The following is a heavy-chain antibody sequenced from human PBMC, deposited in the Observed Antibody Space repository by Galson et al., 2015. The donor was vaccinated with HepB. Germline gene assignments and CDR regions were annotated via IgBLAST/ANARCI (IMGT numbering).Heavy chain of an antibody. Sequence: SVKVSCKASGGTFSSYTISWVRQAPGQGLEWMGRIIPILGIANYAQKFQGRVTITADKSTSTAYMELSSLRSEDTAVYYCARDQHGDYEGGQEGYWGQGTLVTVSS. J-gene: IGHJ4*02. V-gene: IGHV1-69*04. CDR3: ARDQHGDYEGGQEGY. CDR2: IIPILGIA. D-gene: IGHD4-17*01. CDR1: GGTFSSYT.